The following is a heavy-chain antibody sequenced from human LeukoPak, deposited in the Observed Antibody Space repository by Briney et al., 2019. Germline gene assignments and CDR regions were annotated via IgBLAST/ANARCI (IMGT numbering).Heavy chain of an antibody. Sequence: PGGSLRLSCAASGFTFSSYGMHWVRQAPGKGLEWVAFIRYDGSNKYYADSVKGRFTISRDNSKNTLYLQMNSLRAEDTAVYYCAKDRLAVADEYYFDYWGQGTLVTVSS. CDR3: AKDRLAVADEYYFDY. CDR2: IRYDGSNK. J-gene: IGHJ4*02. V-gene: IGHV3-30*02. D-gene: IGHD6-19*01. CDR1: GFTFSSYG.